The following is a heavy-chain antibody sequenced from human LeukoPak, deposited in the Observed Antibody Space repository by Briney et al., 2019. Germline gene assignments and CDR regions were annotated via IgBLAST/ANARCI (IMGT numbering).Heavy chain of an antibody. CDR1: GGSISSSNW. J-gene: IGHJ4*02. Sequence: PSETLSLTCAVSGGSISSSNWWSWVRQPPGKGLEWIGEIYHSGSTYYNPSLRSRVTISVDTSKNQFSLKLSSVTAADTAVYYCAKSSYSIFDYWGQGTLVTVSS. V-gene: IGHV4-4*02. CDR3: AKSSYSIFDY. D-gene: IGHD5-18*01. CDR2: IYHSGST.